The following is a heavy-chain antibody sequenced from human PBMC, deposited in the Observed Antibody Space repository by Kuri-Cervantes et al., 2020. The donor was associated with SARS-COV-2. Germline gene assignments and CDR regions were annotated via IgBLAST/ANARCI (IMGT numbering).Heavy chain of an antibody. CDR2: IYYSGST. V-gene: IGHV4-39*01. J-gene: IGHJ5*02. Sequence: GSLRLSCTVSGGFISSSSYYWGWIRQPPGKGLEWIGSIYYSGSTYYNPSLKSRVTISVDTSKNQFSLKLSSVTAADTAVYYCARHNRHYDFWSGYSSPYNWFDPWGQGTLVTVSS. CDR1: GGFISSSSYY. CDR3: ARHNRHYDFWSGYSSPYNWFDP. D-gene: IGHD3-3*01.